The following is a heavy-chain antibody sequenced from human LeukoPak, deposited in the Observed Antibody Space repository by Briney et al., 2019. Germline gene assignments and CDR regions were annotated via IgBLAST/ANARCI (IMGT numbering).Heavy chain of an antibody. CDR1: GFTFSSYA. CDR2: ISGSGGST. V-gene: IGHV3-23*01. CDR3: AKSSTYSGSLIDY. D-gene: IGHD1-26*01. Sequence: GGSLRLSCAAPGFTFSSYAMSWVRQAPGKGLEWVSSISGSGGSTYYADSVKGRFTISRDNSKNTLYLQVNSLRAEDTAVYYCAKSSTYSGSLIDYWGQGTLVSVSS. J-gene: IGHJ4*02.